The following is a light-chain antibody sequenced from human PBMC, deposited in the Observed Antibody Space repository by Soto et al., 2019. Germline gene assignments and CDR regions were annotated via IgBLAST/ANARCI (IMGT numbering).Light chain of an antibody. V-gene: IGLV2-11*01. J-gene: IGLJ1*01. CDR1: SSDIGTYKY. CDR2: SVT. Sequence: QSVLTQPRSVSGSPGQSVTISCSGTSSDIGTYKYVSWYQQHPGKAPKLLIYSVTKRPSGVPDRFSGSRSGNTASLTISGFQAEDEADYYCCSFAGNYRIFGTGTKVTVL. CDR3: CSFAGNYRI.